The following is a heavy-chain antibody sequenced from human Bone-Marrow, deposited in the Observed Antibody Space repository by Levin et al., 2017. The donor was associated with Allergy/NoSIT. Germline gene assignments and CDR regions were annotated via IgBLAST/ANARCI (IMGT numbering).Heavy chain of an antibody. V-gene: IGHV3-74*01. Sequence: ASVKVSCAASGFTFSSYWMHWVRQAPGKGLVWVSRINSDGSSTSYADSVKGRFTISRDNAKNTLYLQMNSLRAEDTAVYYCARVLASDYYYYGMDVWGQGTTVTVSS. CDR2: INSDGSST. CDR1: GFTFSSYW. D-gene: IGHD2-8*02. CDR3: ARVLASDYYYYGMDV. J-gene: IGHJ6*02.